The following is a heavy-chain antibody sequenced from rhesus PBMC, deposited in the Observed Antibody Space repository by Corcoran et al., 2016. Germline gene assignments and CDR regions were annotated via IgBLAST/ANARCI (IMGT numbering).Heavy chain of an antibody. J-gene: IGHJ4*01. CDR1: GDSISSNY. Sequence: QLPLQESGPGLVKPSETLSLTCAVSGDSISSNYWSWLRQPPGKGLEWLGRISGSGGRTDYNPSLKSRVTISSDTSKNQVSLKLTSVTAADTAVYYWARDRAVATATNVDYWGQGVLVTVSS. V-gene: IGHV4-173*01. CDR2: ISGSGGRT. CDR3: ARDRAVATATNVDY. D-gene: IGHD5-12*01.